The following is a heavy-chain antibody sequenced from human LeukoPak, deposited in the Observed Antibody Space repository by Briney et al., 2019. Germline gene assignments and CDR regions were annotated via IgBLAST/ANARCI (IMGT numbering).Heavy chain of an antibody. CDR1: GFKFGDFA. CDR2: ISASGANT. D-gene: IGHD2-15*01. Sequence: GGSLRLSCAASGFKFGDFAMSWVRQTPGKGLEWVSGISASGANTYYAASVKGRFTSSRDNSNNTLFLQMFNLRAEDAAVYYCAKVGENVLRIYPHSYYFDSWGQGTLVAVSS. V-gene: IGHV3-23*01. CDR3: AKVGENVLRIYPHSYYFDS. J-gene: IGHJ4*02.